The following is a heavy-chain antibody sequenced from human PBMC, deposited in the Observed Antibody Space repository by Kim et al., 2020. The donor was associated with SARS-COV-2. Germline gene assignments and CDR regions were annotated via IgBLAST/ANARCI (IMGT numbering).Heavy chain of an antibody. CDR2: INPSGGST. V-gene: IGHV1-46*01. J-gene: IGHJ4*02. CDR1: GYTFTSYY. D-gene: IGHD2-8*01. CDR3: ARDCTNGVCFRGNFDY. Sequence: ASVKVSCKASGYTFTSYYMHWVRQAPGQGLEWMGIINPSGGSTSYAQKFQGRVTMTRDTSTSTVYMELSSLRSEDTAVYYCARDCTNGVCFRGNFDYWGQGTLVTVSS.